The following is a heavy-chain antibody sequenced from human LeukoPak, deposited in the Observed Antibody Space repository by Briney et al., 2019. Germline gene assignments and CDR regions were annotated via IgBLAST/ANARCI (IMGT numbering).Heavy chain of an antibody. CDR3: AKDRDSSGHDAFDI. V-gene: IGHV3-43D*03. CDR2: ISWDGGTP. D-gene: IGHD3-22*01. J-gene: IGHJ3*02. CDR1: GFTFDDYA. Sequence: GGSLRLSCAASGFTFDDYAMHWVRQAPGKGLEWVSLISWDGGTPYYADSVKGRFTISRDNSKNPLYLQMSSLRAEDTALYYCAKDRDSSGHDAFDIWGQGTMVTVSS.